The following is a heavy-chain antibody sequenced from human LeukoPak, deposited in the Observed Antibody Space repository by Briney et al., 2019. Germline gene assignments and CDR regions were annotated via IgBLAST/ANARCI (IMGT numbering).Heavy chain of an antibody. CDR1: GFTFSDYY. CDR2: ISSSGSTI. D-gene: IGHD1-1*01. CDR3: ARDPGYKYYYYMDV. V-gene: IGHV3-11*01. J-gene: IGHJ6*03. Sequence: GGSLRLSCAASGFTFSDYYMSWIRQAPGKGLEWVSYISSSGSTIYYADSVKGRFTISRDNAKNSLYLQMNSLRAEDTAVYYCARDPGYKYYYYMDVWGKGTTVTVSS.